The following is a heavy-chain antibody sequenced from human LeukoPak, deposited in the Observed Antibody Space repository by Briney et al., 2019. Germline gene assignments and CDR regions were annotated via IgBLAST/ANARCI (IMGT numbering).Heavy chain of an antibody. V-gene: IGHV1-46*02. CDR3: ARPRTSSWYFFDY. CDR1: GYTFNSLQ. Sequence: ASVKVSCKASGYTFNSLQMHWVRQATGQGLEWMGIINPSGGGAFYAQKFQGRVTMTRDTSTSTAYMELSSLRSEDTAVYYCARPRTSSWYFFDYWGQGTLVTVSS. CDR2: INPSGGGA. J-gene: IGHJ4*02. D-gene: IGHD6-13*01.